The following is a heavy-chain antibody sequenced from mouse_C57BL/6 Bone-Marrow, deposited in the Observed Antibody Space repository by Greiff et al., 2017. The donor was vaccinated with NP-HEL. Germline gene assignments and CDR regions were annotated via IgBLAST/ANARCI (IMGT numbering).Heavy chain of an antibody. V-gene: IGHV12-3*01. Sequence: QLVESGPGLVKPSQSLFLTCSLPGFPTTSGYYWIWIRQSPGKPLEWLGYITHSGETFYNPSLPSPLSITRETSKYQFFLQLNSVTTEDTAMYYCAGDPPVLEDWYVDVWGTGTTGTVAS. CDR2: ITHSGET. CDR3: AGDPPVLEDWYVDV. CDR1: GFPTTSGYY. J-gene: IGHJ1*03. D-gene: IGHD1-1*01.